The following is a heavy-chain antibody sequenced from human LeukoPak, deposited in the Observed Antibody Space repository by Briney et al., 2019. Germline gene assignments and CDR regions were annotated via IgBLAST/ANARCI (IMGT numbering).Heavy chain of an antibody. CDR1: GGSISSSSYY. Sequence: SETLSLTCTVSGGSISSSSYYWGWIRQPPGKGLEWIGSIYYSGSTYYNPSLKSRVTISVDTSKNQFSLKLSSATAADTAVYYCARHVSGALKPNWFDPWGQGTLVTVSS. V-gene: IGHV4-39*01. J-gene: IGHJ5*02. CDR3: ARHVSGALKPNWFDP. CDR2: IYYSGST. D-gene: IGHD7-27*01.